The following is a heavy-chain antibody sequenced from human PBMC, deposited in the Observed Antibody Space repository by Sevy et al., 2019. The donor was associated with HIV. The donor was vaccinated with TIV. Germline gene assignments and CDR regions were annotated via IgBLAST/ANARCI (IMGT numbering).Heavy chain of an antibody. CDR1: GFNFSSYA. D-gene: IGHD6-13*01. J-gene: IGHJ4*02. V-gene: IGHV3-23*01. Sequence: GGSLRLSCAASGFNFSSYAMSWVRQAPGKGLDWVSGLSGSGGTKYYADSVKGRFTISRDNSKNTLYLQMNSLRAEDTAVYYCARPGDSSSWYRVPDHWGQGTLVTVSS. CDR2: LSGSGGTK. CDR3: ARPGDSSSWYRVPDH.